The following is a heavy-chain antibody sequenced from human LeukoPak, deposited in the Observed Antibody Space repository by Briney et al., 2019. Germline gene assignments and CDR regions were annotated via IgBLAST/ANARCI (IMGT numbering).Heavy chain of an antibody. J-gene: IGHJ4*02. CDR2: IYHSGST. V-gene: IGHV4-38-2*02. Sequence: SETLSLTCTVSGYSISSDYYWGWIRQPPGKGLEWIGSIYHSGSTYYNPSLKSRVTISVDTSKNQFSLKLSSVTAADTAVYYCARDRATVVTDYWGQGTLVTVSS. CDR1: GYSISSDYY. D-gene: IGHD4-23*01. CDR3: ARDRATVVTDY.